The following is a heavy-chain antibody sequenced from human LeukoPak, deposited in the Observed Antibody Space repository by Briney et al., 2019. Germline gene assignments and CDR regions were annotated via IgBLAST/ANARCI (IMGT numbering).Heavy chain of an antibody. V-gene: IGHV3-23*01. Sequence: PGGSLRLSCAASGFTFSSYGMSWVRQAPGKGLEWVSSISGNGVGTYYADSVKGGFTISRDNSKNTLYMQMNSLRVEDTAVYYCAKYGIVVAGKGLPDWWGQGTLVTVSS. CDR1: GFTFSSYG. CDR3: AKYGIVVAGKGLPDW. J-gene: IGHJ4*02. D-gene: IGHD6-19*01. CDR2: ISGNGVGT.